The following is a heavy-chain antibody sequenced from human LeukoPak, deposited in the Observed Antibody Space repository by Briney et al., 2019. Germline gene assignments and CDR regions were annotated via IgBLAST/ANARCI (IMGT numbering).Heavy chain of an antibody. Sequence: GRSLRLSCTASGFTLRNYWMHWVRQVPGKRLVWVSRISGDGSVTNYADSVQGRFTISRDNAKNTLYLQIDSLRSEGTAVYYCARYSSSTGGASYYLDYWGHGTLVTVSS. CDR2: ISGDGSVT. D-gene: IGHD6-6*01. CDR1: GFTLRNYW. J-gene: IGHJ4*01. CDR3: ARYSSSTGGASYYLDY. V-gene: IGHV3-74*01.